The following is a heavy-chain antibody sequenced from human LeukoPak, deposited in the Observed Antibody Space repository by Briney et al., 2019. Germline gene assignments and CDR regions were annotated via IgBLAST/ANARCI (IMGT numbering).Heavy chain of an antibody. CDR3: ARVARSWTPDY. J-gene: IGHJ4*02. Sequence: GGSLRLSCAASGFTFSSYTMNWVRQAPGKGLEWVSSISSGSSYIYSADSVKGRFTISRDNAKNSLYLQMNSLRADDTAVYYCARVARSWTPDYWGQGTLVTVSS. V-gene: IGHV3-21*01. CDR1: GFTFSSYT. CDR2: ISSGSSYI. D-gene: IGHD6-13*01.